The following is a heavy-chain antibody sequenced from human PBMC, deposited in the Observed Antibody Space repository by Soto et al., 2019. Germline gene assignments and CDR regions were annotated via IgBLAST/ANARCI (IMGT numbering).Heavy chain of an antibody. CDR2: ISSNSANI. V-gene: IGHV3-9*01. D-gene: IGHD2-21*01. CDR3: AKAYCDGDCYTWSGYFHN. CDR1: GFSFDDYV. J-gene: IGHJ1*01. Sequence: EVQLVESGGGLVQPGRSLRLSCEGSGFSFDDYVMHWVRQAPGKGLEWVSGISSNSANIEYADSVKGRFTISRDNAKNSLHVQMNSLRVEDTAFYYCAKAYCDGDCYTWSGYFHNWGQGTLVTVSS.